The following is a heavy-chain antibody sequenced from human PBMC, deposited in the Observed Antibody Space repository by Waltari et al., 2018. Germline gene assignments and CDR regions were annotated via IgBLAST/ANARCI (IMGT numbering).Heavy chain of an antibody. CDR1: GFTLSNYW. Sequence: EVQLVESGGGLVQPGGSLRLSCVVSGFTLSNYWMSWVRQAPGKGLEWVANIKEDGSEKYYMDSVKGRFTISRGNAKNSLYVQMNSLRAEDTAVYYCARIHSGRDYGDALDIWGQGTMVTVSS. J-gene: IGHJ3*02. CDR2: IKEDGSEK. D-gene: IGHD1-26*01. V-gene: IGHV3-7*01. CDR3: ARIHSGRDYGDALDI.